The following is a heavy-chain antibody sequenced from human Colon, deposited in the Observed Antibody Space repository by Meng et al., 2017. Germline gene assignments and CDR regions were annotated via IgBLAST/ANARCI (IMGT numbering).Heavy chain of an antibody. CDR1: GFTFRNYW. CDR3: VGDGEFTLPYDS. J-gene: IGHJ4*02. Sequence: VKMDESGGGLVEPGGSLRLSCAASGFTFRNYWMNWVRHTPGKGLVWVAHIDPDGSETKYADSVKGRFTISRDNARSTLYLHINSLRAGDTAVYYCVGDGEFTLPYDSWGLGTLVTVSS. D-gene: IGHD3-16*01. CDR2: IDPDGSET. V-gene: IGHV3-74*01.